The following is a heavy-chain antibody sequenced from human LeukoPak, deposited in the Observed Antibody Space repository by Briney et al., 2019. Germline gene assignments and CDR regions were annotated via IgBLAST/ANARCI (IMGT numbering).Heavy chain of an antibody. CDR1: GGSISSSSYY. D-gene: IGHD6-6*01. CDR2: IYYSGST. J-gene: IGHJ3*02. CDR3: ARGTWTISALDAFDI. V-gene: IGHV4-39*07. Sequence: PSETLSLTCTVSGGSISSSSYYWGWIRQPPGKGLEWIGSIYYSGSTYYNPSLKSRVTISVDTSKKQFSLKLSSVTAADTAFYYCARGTWTISALDAFDIWGQGTMVTVSS.